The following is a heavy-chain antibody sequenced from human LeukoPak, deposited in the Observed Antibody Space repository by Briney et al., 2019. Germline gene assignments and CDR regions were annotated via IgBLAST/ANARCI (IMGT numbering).Heavy chain of an antibody. CDR3: ASDREWEPNLYYYGMDV. CDR2: TYYRSKWYN. V-gene: IGHV6-1*01. J-gene: IGHJ6*02. CDR1: GDSVSSNSAA. D-gene: IGHD1-26*01. Sequence: SQTLSLTCAISGDSVSSNSAAWNWIRQSPSRGLEWLGRTYYRSKWYNDYAVSVKSRITINPDTSKNQFSLQLNSVTPEDTAVYYCASDREWEPNLYYYGMDVWGQGTTVTVSS.